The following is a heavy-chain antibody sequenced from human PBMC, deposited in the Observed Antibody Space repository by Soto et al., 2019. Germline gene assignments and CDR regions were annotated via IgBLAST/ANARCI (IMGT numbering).Heavy chain of an antibody. D-gene: IGHD3-3*01. V-gene: IGHV1-8*01. CDR2: MNPNSGNT. CDR3: ARDQAWSGYSYYYYGMDV. J-gene: IGHJ6*02. Sequence: GASVKVSCKASGYTFTSYDINWVRQATGQGLEWMGWMNPNSGNTGYAQKFQGRVTMTRNTSISTAYMELSSLRSEDTAVYYCARDQAWSGYSYYYYGMDVWGQGTTVTVSS. CDR1: GYTFTSYD.